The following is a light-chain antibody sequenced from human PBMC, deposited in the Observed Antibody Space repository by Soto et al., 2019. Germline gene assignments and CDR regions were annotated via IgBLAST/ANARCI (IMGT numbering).Light chain of an antibody. J-gene: IGKJ1*01. CDR3: QQYNNWPRT. CDR1: QSVSNN. V-gene: IGKV3-15*01. Sequence: ENVLTQSPGTMTLSRGERSTLSCSASQSVSNNYLAWYQQKPGQPPRLLMYGVYTRASGIPASFSGSGSGTEFTLTISSLQAEDFAVYYCQQYNNWPRTFGQGSKVDI. CDR2: GVY.